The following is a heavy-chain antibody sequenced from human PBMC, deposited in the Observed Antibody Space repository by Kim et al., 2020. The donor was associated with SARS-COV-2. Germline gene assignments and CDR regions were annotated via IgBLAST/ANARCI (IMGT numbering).Heavy chain of an antibody. CDR1: GFTFSSYS. CDR3: ARDRPRILYNIVLMVYAMRGMDV. Sequence: GGSLRLSCAASGFTFSSYSMNWVRQAPGKGLEWVSSISSSSSYIYYADSVKGRFTISRDNAKNSLYLQMNSLRAEDTAVYYCARDRPRILYNIVLMVYAMRGMDVWGQGTTVTVSS. CDR2: ISSSSSYI. V-gene: IGHV3-21*01. D-gene: IGHD2-8*01. J-gene: IGHJ6*02.